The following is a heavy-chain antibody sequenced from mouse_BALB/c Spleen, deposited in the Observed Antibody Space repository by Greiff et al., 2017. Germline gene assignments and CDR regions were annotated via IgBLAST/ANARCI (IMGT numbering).Heavy chain of an antibody. CDR1: GFTFSSYW. D-gene: IGHD2-1*01. Sequence: EVKLMESGGGLVQPGGSMKLSCVASGFTFSSYWMSWVRQSPEKGLEWVAEIRLKSDNYATHYAVSVKGKFTISRDDSKSRLYLQMNSLRAEDTGIYYCAYYGNSAWLAYWGQGTLVTVSA. CDR2: IRLKSDNYAT. V-gene: IGHV6-6*02. J-gene: IGHJ3*01. CDR3: AYYGNSAWLAY.